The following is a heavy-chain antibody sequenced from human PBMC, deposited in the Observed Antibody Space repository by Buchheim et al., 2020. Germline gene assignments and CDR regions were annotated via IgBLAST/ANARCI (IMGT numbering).Heavy chain of an antibody. D-gene: IGHD2-2*02. Sequence: EVQLVESGGGLVQPGGSLRLSCAASGFSFSSHTMNWVRQAPGKGLEWVSTSDKTGTIHYRASVKGRFTISRDNATNSLYQQMNSLRAEDTGVYYCVRDSLIPTPAHFDYWGQGTL. CDR2: TSDKTGTI. CDR3: VRDSLIPTPAHFDY. J-gene: IGHJ4*02. CDR1: GFSFSSHT. V-gene: IGHV3-48*03.